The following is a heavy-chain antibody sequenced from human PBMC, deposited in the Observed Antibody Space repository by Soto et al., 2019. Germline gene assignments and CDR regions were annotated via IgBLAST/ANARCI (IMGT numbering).Heavy chain of an antibody. D-gene: IGHD3-10*01. J-gene: IGHJ4*02. CDR2: IYYRGTT. CDR3: AREIYGSGSYQLLD. Sequence: QVQLQESGPGLVKPAQTLSLTCTVSGGSITSGGYYWSWILRHPGKGLGWIGYIYYRGTTYYNPARKSRVTMSVDTSKSQFSLKLSSVTAADTAVYYCAREIYGSGSYQLLDWGQGTLVTVSS. V-gene: IGHV4-31*03. CDR1: GGSITSGGYY.